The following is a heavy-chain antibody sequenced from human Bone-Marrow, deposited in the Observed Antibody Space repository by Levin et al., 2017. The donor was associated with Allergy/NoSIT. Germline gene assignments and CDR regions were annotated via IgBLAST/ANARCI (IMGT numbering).Heavy chain of an antibody. D-gene: IGHD3-22*01. J-gene: IGHJ4*02. Sequence: PGGSLRLSCAASGITFDDYAMHWVRQAPGKGLEWVSSISWNSLSIAYADSVKGRFTISRDNTKNSLYLQMNTLRTEDTAVYYCAKDFRFKTSPSSSGYWGAFDCWGQGALVTVSS. CDR1: GITFDDYA. CDR2: ISWNSLSI. V-gene: IGHV3-9*01. CDR3: AKDFRFKTSPSSSGYWGAFDC.